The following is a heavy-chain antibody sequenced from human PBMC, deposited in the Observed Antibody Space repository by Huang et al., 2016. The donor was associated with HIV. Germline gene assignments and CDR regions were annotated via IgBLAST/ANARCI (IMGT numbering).Heavy chain of an antibody. CDR1: GFSISSSW. CDR3: ARDPRIQSWLNFFDY. Sequence: EVQLVESGGGLVKPGGSLRLSCAASGFSISSSWMHWVRQAPGKGLVGVSRINSEGSRTSYADSVKGRVTISRDNAKNTLYLQMNSLRAEDMAVYYCARDPRIQSWLNFFDYWGQGTLVSVSS. CDR2: INSEGSRT. J-gene: IGHJ4*02. D-gene: IGHD3-22*01. V-gene: IGHV3-74*01.